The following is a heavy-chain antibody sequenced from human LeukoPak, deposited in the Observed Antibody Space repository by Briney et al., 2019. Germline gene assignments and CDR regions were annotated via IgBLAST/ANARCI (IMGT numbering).Heavy chain of an antibody. D-gene: IGHD4-17*01. J-gene: IGHJ3*01. V-gene: IGHV3-64*01. CDR1: GFTFSDYG. Sequence: GGSLRLSCAASGFTFSDYGIYWVRQAPGKGLEHVSGISSNGIYTYYANSVKGRFTISRDNSKNTLYLQMGRLRAEDMAVYYCARGPTVITFNAFDVWGQGTMVTVSS. CDR3: ARGPTVITFNAFDV. CDR2: ISSNGIYT.